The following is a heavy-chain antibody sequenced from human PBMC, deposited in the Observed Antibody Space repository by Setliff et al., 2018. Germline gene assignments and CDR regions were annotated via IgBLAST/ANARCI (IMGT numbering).Heavy chain of an antibody. D-gene: IGHD3-3*01. CDR2: IVPHTGGT. J-gene: IGHJ6*04. V-gene: IGHV1-2*02. CDR1: GYNFNGYY. CDR3: ARGRTRTSTIFGIVSLSS. Sequence: ASVKVSCKASGYNFNGYYLSWVRQAPGQGLEWMGWIVPHTGGTRYAQKFEGRVSMTRDTSISTAYMELSSLTSEDTAVYYCARGRTRTSTIFGIVSLSSWGDGTTVTVSS.